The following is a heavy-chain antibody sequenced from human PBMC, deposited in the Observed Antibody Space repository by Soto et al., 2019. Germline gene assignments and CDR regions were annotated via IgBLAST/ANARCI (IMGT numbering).Heavy chain of an antibody. CDR1: GGTFSSYA. Sequence: QVQLVQSGAGVKKPGSSVKVSCKASGGTFSSYAISWVRQAPGQGLEWMGGIIPIFGTANYAQKFQGRVTSTADESTSTAYMELSSLRSEDTAVYYCARGRYHGYDVWCFDFWGQGTLVTGSS. V-gene: IGHV1-69*12. CDR2: IIPIFGTA. CDR3: ARGRYHGYDVWCFDF. J-gene: IGHJ4*02. D-gene: IGHD2-2*01.